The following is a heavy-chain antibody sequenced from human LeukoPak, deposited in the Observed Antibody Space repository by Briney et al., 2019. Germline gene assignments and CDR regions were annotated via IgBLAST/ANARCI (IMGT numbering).Heavy chain of an antibody. D-gene: IGHD6-13*01. V-gene: IGHV3-21*01. Sequence: GGSLRLSCAASGFTFGSYSMNWVRQAPGKGLEWVSSISSSSSYIYYADSVKGRFTISRDNAKNSLYLQMNSLRAEDTAVYYCARDVAAAGPPFDYWGQGTLVTVSS. CDR2: ISSSSSYI. CDR3: ARDVAAAGPPFDY. CDR1: GFTFGSYS. J-gene: IGHJ4*02.